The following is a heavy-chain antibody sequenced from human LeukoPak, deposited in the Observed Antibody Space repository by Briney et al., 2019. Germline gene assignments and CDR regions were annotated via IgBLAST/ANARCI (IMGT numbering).Heavy chain of an antibody. V-gene: IGHV3-48*04. D-gene: IGHD3-22*01. J-gene: IGHJ4*02. CDR3: ASDSRFYYDSSGTFDY. CDR2: ISSSSSTI. Sequence: GGSLRLSCAAPGFTFSSYSMSWIRQAPGKGLEWVSDISSSSSTIYYADSVKGRFTISRDNAKNSLYLQMNSLRAEDTAVYYCASDSRFYYDSSGTFDYWGQGTLVTVSS. CDR1: GFTFSSYS.